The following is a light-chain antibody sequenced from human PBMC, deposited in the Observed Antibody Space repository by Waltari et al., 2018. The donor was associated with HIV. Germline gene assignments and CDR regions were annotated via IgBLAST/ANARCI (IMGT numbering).Light chain of an antibody. CDR1: GSNIGAGYD. V-gene: IGLV1-40*01. J-gene: IGLJ3*02. CDR3: QSYDSSLSSVL. Sequence: QSVLTQPPSVSGAPGQRVTISCTGGGSNIGAGYDVHWYQHLPASAPKLLIFGSTNRPFGVSDRFSGSKSDTSASLAITALQAEDEADYYCQSYDSSLSSVLFGGGTKLTVL. CDR2: GST.